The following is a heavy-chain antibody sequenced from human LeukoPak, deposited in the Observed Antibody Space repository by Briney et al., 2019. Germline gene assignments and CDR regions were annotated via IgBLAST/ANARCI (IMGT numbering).Heavy chain of an antibody. CDR2: ISSSSSYI. D-gene: IGHD6-6*01. CDR1: GFTFSSYS. V-gene: IGHV3-21*01. J-gene: IGHJ6*03. Sequence: GGSLRLSCAASGFTFSSYSMNWVRQAPGKGLEWVSSISSSSSYIYYADSVKGRFTISRDNAKNSLYLQMNSLRAEDTAVYYCARDDSSSPGNYYYYYMHVWGKGTTVTVSS. CDR3: ARDDSSSPGNYYYYYMHV.